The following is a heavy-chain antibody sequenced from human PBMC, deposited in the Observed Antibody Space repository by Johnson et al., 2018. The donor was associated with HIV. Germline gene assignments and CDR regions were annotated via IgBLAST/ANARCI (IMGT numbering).Heavy chain of an antibody. CDR1: GFTFSNAW. V-gene: IGHV3-15*01. Sequence: VQLVESGGGLVKPGGSLRLSCAASGFTFSNAWMSWVRQRQAPGKGLEWVGRIKSKTDGGTTDYAAPVEGRCTISRDDSKNTLSLQMNSLKTEDTAGYYCASDRTYHPIVGGVENAFDVWGQGTMVTVSS. J-gene: IGHJ3*01. D-gene: IGHD3-3*01. CDR2: IKSKTDGGTT. CDR3: ASDRTYHPIVGGVENAFDV.